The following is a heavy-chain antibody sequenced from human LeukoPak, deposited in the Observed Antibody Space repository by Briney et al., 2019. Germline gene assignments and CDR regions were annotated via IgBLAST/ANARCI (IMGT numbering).Heavy chain of an antibody. Sequence: GTSLRLSCAASGFNFSSYAMHWVRQAPGEGPEWVGLISYGGIDKSYADSVKGRFTISRDSSKRTLYLQMNSLRAEDTAMYYCARESWSDSVAFDIWGLGTMVIVSS. CDR2: ISYGGIDK. CDR3: ARESWSDSVAFDI. J-gene: IGHJ3*02. D-gene: IGHD3-3*01. V-gene: IGHV3-30*04. CDR1: GFNFSSYA.